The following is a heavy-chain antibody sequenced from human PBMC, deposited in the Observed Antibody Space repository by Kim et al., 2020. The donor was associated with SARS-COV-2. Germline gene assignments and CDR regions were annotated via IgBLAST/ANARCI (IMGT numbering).Heavy chain of an antibody. V-gene: IGHV1-18*01. CDR2: ISAYNGNT. CDR1: GYTFTSYG. D-gene: IGHD3-9*01. Sequence: ASVKVSCKASGYTFTSYGISWVRQAPGQGLEWMGWISAYNGNTNYAQKLQGRVTMTTDTSTSTAYMELRSLRSDDTAVYYCAREGGYYDILTGYYTFYWFDPWGQGTLVTVSS. J-gene: IGHJ5*02. CDR3: AREGGYYDILTGYYTFYWFDP.